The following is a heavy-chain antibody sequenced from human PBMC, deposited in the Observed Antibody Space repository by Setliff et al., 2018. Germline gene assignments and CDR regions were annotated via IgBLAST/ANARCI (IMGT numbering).Heavy chain of an antibody. CDR1: DGSISSSNYY. CDR3: ARHGLHCTNGICPPPFDP. CDR2: IYYSGST. J-gene: IGHJ5*02. Sequence: SETLSLTCTVSDGSISSSNYYWGWIRQPPGKGLEWIGTIYYSGSTYYNPSLESRVTISVDTSKNQFSLKMTSVTAADTAVYYCARHGLHCTNGICPPPFDPWGQGTLVTVSS. V-gene: IGHV4-39*01. D-gene: IGHD2-8*01.